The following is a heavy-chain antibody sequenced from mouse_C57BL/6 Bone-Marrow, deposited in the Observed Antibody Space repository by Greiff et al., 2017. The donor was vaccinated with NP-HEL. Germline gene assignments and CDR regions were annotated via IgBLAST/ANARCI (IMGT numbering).Heavy chain of an antibody. Sequence: VKLMESGAELVKPGASVKLSCKASGYTFTSYWMHWVKQRPGQGLEWIGMIHPNSGSTNYNEKFKSKATLTVDKSSSTAYMQLSSLTSEDSAVYYCARGLLLFDYWGQGTTLTVSS. J-gene: IGHJ2*01. D-gene: IGHD2-3*01. CDR1: GYTFTSYW. CDR3: ARGLLLFDY. CDR2: IHPNSGST. V-gene: IGHV1-64*01.